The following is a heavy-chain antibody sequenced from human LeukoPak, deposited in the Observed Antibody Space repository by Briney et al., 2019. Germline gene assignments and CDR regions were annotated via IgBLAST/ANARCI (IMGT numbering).Heavy chain of an antibody. CDR2: INPNSGGT. V-gene: IGHV1-2*02. CDR1: GYTFTGYY. J-gene: IGHJ4*02. D-gene: IGHD3-22*01. Sequence: ASVKVSCKASGYTFTGYYMHWVRPAPGQGLEWMGWINPNSGGTNYAQKFQGRVTMTRDTSISTAYMELSRLRSDDTAVYYCARTQRYHYYDSSGYFDYWGQGTLVTVSS. CDR3: ARTQRYHYYDSSGYFDY.